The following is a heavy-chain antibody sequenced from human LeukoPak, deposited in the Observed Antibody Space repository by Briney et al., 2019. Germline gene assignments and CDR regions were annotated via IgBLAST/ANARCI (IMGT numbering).Heavy chain of an antibody. D-gene: IGHD6-19*01. V-gene: IGHV3-49*03. J-gene: IGHJ6*02. CDR1: GFTFGDYA. CDR2: IRSKAYGGTT. CDR3: TRGSSGYYYGMDV. Sequence: GGSLRLSCTTSGFTFGDYAMSWFRQAPGKGLEWVGFIRSKAYGGTTECAASVKGRFTISRDDSKSIAYLQMNSLKTEDTAVYYCTRGSSGYYYGMDVWGQGTTVTVSS.